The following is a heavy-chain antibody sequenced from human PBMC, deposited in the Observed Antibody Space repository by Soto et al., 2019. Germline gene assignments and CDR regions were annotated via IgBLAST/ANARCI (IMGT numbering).Heavy chain of an antibody. J-gene: IGHJ4*02. CDR3: VGGRIGVYFDS. CDR1: GFTFSSHW. V-gene: IGHV3-74*01. CDR2: VNSDESSR. D-gene: IGHD3-16*01. Sequence: PGGSLRLSCAASGFTFSSHWMHWVHQAPGKGLVWVSRVNSDESSRNYVDSVKGRFTISRDNARNTLYLQMNSLGAEDAAVYYCVGGRIGVYFDSWGKGILVTVPS.